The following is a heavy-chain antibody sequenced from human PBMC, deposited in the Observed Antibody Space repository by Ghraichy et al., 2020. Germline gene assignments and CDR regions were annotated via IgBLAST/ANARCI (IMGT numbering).Heavy chain of an antibody. V-gene: IGHV4-59*08. D-gene: IGHD3-22*01. CDR1: GGSISSYY. CDR2: IYYSGST. CDR3: ARHYYNSRSAFDI. J-gene: IGHJ3*02. Sequence: SETLSLTCTVSGGSISSYYWSWIRQPPGKGLEWIGYIYYSGSTNYNPSLKSRVTISVDTSKTQFSLKLSSVTAADTAVYYCARHYYNSRSAFDIWGQGTMVTVSS.